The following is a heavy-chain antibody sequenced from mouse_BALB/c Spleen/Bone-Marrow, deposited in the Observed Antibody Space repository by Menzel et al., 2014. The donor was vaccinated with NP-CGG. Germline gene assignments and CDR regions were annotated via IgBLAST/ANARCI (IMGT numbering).Heavy chain of an antibody. V-gene: IGHV1-69*02. CDR2: IYPSDSYT. J-gene: IGHJ2*01. CDR3: TRPYGSSYEYYYY. Sequence: QVQLQQSGAELVRPGASVKLSCKASGYTFTSYWINWVKQRPGQGLEWIGNIYPSDSYTNYNQKFKDKATLTVDKSSSTAYMQLSSPTSEDSAVYYCTRPYGSSYEYYYYWGQGTTLTVSS. D-gene: IGHD1-1*01. CDR1: GYTFTSYW.